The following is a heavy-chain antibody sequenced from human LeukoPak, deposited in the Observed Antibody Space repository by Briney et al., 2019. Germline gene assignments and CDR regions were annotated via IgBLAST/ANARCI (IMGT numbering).Heavy chain of an antibody. CDR2: INHSGST. V-gene: IGHV4-34*01. CDR3: ARKLGIFTVTTAFDY. CDR1: GGSFSGYY. J-gene: IGHJ4*02. Sequence: SETLSLTCAVYGGSFSGYYWSWIRQPPGKGLEWIGEINHSGSTNYNPSLKSRVTISVDTSKNQFSLKLSSMTAADTAVYYCARKLGIFTVTTAFDYWGQGTLVTVSS. D-gene: IGHD4-17*01.